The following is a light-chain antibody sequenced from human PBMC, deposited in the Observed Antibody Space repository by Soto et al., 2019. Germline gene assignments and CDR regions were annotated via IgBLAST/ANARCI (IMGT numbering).Light chain of an antibody. V-gene: IGKV3-11*01. J-gene: IGKJ1*01. CDR3: QQRTKWRT. CDR1: HSISTN. Sequence: EIVMTHSPATLSVSPGERAALSCRASHSISTNLAWYQQKPGQAPRLLIYDASNRATGIPARFSGSGSGTDFTLTISSLEPEDFAVYYCQQRTKWRTFGQGTKVDIK. CDR2: DAS.